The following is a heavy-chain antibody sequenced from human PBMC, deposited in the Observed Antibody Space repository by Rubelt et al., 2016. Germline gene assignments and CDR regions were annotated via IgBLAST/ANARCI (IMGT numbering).Heavy chain of an antibody. Sequence: QVQLQESGPGLVKPSETLSLTCTVSGGSISSYYWSWIRQPPGKGLEWIGEINHSGSTNYNPSLKSRVTLSVDTSKNQFSLKLSSVTAADTAVYYCARGGGELFRGENDYWGQGTLVTVSS. V-gene: IGHV4-34*01. CDR2: INHSGST. CDR3: ARGGGELFRGENDY. D-gene: IGHD3-10*01. CDR1: GGSISSYY. J-gene: IGHJ4*02.